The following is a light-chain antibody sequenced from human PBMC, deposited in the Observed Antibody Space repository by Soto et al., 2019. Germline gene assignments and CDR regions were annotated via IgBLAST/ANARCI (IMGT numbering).Light chain of an antibody. V-gene: IGKV3-15*01. CDR1: QSIRTN. CDR3: QQDFNWPCTWT. J-gene: IGKJ3*01. CDR2: GAS. Sequence: EIVLTQSPATLSVSAGGTVTLSCRASQSIRTNLAWYQQIPGQAPMLLVYGASTRATGVPARFSGSGSGIEFTLTIGSLQSEDSAFATCQQDFNWPCTWTFGPGTKVQIK.